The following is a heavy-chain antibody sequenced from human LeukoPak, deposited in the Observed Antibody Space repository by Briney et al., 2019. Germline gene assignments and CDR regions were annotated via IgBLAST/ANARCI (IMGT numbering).Heavy chain of an antibody. J-gene: IGHJ6*02. CDR3: ARDYPDYDSSGYLSYGMDV. Sequence: GGSLRLSCAASGFTFSSYAMHWVRQAPGKGLEWVAVISYDGSNKYYADSVKGRFTISRDNSKNTLYLQMNSLRAEDTVVYYCARDYPDYDSSGYLSYGMDVWGQGTTVTVSS. D-gene: IGHD3-22*01. V-gene: IGHV3-30-3*01. CDR2: ISYDGSNK. CDR1: GFTFSSYA.